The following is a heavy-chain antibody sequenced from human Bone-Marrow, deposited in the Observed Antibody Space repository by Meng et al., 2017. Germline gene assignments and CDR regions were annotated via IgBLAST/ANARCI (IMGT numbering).Heavy chain of an antibody. D-gene: IGHD6-19*01. J-gene: IGHJ4*02. V-gene: IGHV4-4*07. CDR2: IYTSGST. CDR3: ARGPLGGIAVAGMDY. CDR1: GGSISSYY. Sequence: GSLRLSCTVSGGSISSYYWSWIRQPAGKGLEWIGRIYTSGSTNYNPSLKSRFTISVDTSKNQFSLKLSSVTAADTAVYYCARGPLGGIAVAGMDYWGQGTLVTVSS.